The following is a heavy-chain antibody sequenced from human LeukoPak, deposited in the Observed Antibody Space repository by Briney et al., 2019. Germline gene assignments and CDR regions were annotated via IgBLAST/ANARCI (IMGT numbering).Heavy chain of an antibody. J-gene: IGHJ4*02. V-gene: IGHV3-66*01. CDR1: GFTVSTNY. CDR3: ARAPSNAHFDY. CDR2: IYSDGST. D-gene: IGHD3-3*02. Sequence: GGSLRLSCAASGFTVSTNYMSWVRQAPGKGLEWVSVIYSDGSTYYADSVKGRFTISRDNSKNTLYLQMNSLRAEDTAVYYCARAPSNAHFDYWGQGTLVTVSS.